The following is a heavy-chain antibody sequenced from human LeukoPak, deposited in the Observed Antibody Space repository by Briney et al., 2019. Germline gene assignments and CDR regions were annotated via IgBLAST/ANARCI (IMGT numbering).Heavy chain of an antibody. CDR1: GLSFSSFA. Sequence: PGGSLRLSCAASGLSFSSFAMSWVRQGPARGLEWVSSIRGSGDTFYADSVSGRFTLFSDSSTNTVYFQLNNLRVEDTAIYYCAKASWVSSTDAVRWGQGTLVAVSS. CDR2: IRGSGDT. D-gene: IGHD3-16*01. CDR3: AKASWVSSTDAVR. V-gene: IGHV3-23*01. J-gene: IGHJ4*02.